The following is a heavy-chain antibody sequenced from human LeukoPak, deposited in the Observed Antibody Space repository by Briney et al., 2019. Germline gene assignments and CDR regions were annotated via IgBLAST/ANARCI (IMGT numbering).Heavy chain of an antibody. CDR2: ISGSGGST. CDR1: GFTFSSYA. J-gene: IGHJ6*02. CDR3: AKRMSRGRLLVIYYYGMDV. D-gene: IGHD2-15*01. V-gene: IGHV3-23*01. Sequence: PGGSLRLSCAASGFTFSSYAMSWDRQAPGKGLEWVSAISGSGGSTYYADSVKGRFTISRDNSKNTLYLQMNSLRAEGTAVYYCAKRMSRGRLLVIYYYGMDVWGQGTTVTVSS.